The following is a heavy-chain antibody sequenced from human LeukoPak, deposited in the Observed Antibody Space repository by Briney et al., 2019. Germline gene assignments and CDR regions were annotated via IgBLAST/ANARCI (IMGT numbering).Heavy chain of an antibody. V-gene: IGHV3-74*01. D-gene: IGHD1-26*01. CDR1: GFTFNNYW. J-gene: IGHJ3*02. Sequence: GGSLRLSCAASGFTFNNYWMHWVRQAPGKGLVWVSVTSSDGRITNYADSVKGRFTISRDNAKKTLYLQLNSLRAEDTAVYYCGRPLVGTSSAAFDIWGQGTMVTVSS. CDR2: TSSDGRIT. CDR3: GRPLVGTSSAAFDI.